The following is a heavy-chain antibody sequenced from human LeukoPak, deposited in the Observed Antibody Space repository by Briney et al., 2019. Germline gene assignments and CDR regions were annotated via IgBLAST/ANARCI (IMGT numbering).Heavy chain of an antibody. CDR1: GDSISSSNYY. Sequence: SETLSLTCTVSGDSISSSNYYWAWIRQPPGKGLEWIGTIYYSGSTYYNPSLKSRVTISVDTSKNQFSLKLSSVTAADTAVYYCARRHTSGWYSYWGQGTLVTVSS. CDR2: IYYSGST. D-gene: IGHD6-19*01. V-gene: IGHV4-39*01. J-gene: IGHJ4*02. CDR3: ARRHTSGWYSY.